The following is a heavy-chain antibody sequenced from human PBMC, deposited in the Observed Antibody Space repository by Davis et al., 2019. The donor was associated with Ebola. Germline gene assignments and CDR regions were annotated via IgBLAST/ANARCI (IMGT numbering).Heavy chain of an antibody. CDR2: IIPIFGTA. D-gene: IGHD4-23*01. CDR1: GYTFTSYA. J-gene: IGHJ4*02. Sequence: SVKVSCKASGYTFTSYAISWVRQAPGQGLEWMGGIIPIFGTANYAQKFQGRVTITADESTSTAYMELSSLRSEDTAVYYCAMSTVVTPEADYWGQGTLVTVSS. CDR3: AMSTVVTPEADY. V-gene: IGHV1-69*13.